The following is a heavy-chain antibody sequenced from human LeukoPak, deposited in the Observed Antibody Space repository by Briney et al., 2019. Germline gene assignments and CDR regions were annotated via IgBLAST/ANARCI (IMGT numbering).Heavy chain of an antibody. CDR2: IYWNSGSI. Sequence: PGRSLRLSCAASGFTFDDYAMHWVRQAPGKGLEWVSGIYWNSGSIGYADSVEGRFTISRDNAKNSLYLQMNSLRAEDTALYYCAKERSYWNDATRHYWGQEPRVPVS. V-gene: IGHV3-9*01. J-gene: IGHJ4*02. D-gene: IGHD1-1*01. CDR3: AKERSYWNDATRHY. CDR1: GFTFDDYA.